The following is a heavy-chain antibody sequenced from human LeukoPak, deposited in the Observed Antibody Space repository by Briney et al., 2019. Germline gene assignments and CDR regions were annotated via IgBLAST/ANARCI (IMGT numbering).Heavy chain of an antibody. Sequence: GGSLRLSCAASGFTFSSYAMPWVRQAPGKGLEWVAVISYDGSNKYYADSVKGRFTISRDNSKNTLYLQMNSLRAEDTAVYYCASAPGDYRYYYYSGMDVWGQGTTVTVSS. V-gene: IGHV3-30-3*01. D-gene: IGHD4-17*01. CDR2: ISYDGSNK. J-gene: IGHJ6*02. CDR1: GFTFSSYA. CDR3: ASAPGDYRYYYYSGMDV.